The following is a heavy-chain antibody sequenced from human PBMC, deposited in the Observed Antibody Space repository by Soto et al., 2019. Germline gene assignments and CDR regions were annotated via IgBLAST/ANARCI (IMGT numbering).Heavy chain of an antibody. CDR2: IIPIFDTA. CDR3: ARHDCISSSCYYYYYYGMDV. J-gene: IGHJ6*02. V-gene: IGHV1-69*12. CDR1: GGTFSSYA. Sequence: QVQLVQSGAEVKKPGSSVKVSCKASGGTFSSYAISWVRQAPGQGLEWMGGIIPIFDTANYAQKFQGRVTNTADETXXTXYXELSSLRSEDTAVYYCARHDCISSSCYYYYYYGMDVWGQGTTVTVSS. D-gene: IGHD2-2*01.